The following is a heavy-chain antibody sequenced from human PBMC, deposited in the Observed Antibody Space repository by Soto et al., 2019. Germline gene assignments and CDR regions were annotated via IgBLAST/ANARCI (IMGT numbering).Heavy chain of an antibody. CDR1: GYTFTSYG. D-gene: IGHD6-13*01. J-gene: IGHJ6*03. V-gene: IGHV1-18*01. CDR2: ISAYNGNT. CDR3: ARSRSWLEPQLNYYMDV. Sequence: QVQLVQSGAEVKKPGASVKVSCKASGYTFTSYGISWVRQAPGQGLEWMGWISAYNGNTNYAQKLQGRVTMTTDTSTSTAYMELRSLRSDDTAVYHCARSRSWLEPQLNYYMDVWGKGTTVTVSS.